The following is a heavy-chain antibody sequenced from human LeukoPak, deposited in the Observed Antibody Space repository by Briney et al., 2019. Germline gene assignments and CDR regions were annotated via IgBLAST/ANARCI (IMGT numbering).Heavy chain of an antibody. CDR2: FSFDGRNK. J-gene: IGHJ4*02. CDR1: GFSLSCYA. Sequence: PGRSLRLSCEASGFSLSCYAFHWVRQAPGKGLEWVSFFSFDGRNKNYAYSVRGRFTISRDNSKNTLYLQMNSVTYEDTAVYFCVRIVGHTTTDFWGQGTIVPVSS. CDR3: VRIVGHTTTDF. D-gene: IGHD1-26*01. V-gene: IGHV3-30*04.